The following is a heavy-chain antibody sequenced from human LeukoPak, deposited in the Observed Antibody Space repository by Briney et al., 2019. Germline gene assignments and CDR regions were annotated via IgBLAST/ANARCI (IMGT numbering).Heavy chain of an antibody. CDR2: INHSGST. CDR3: ASLGSSSAFDI. Sequence: PSETLSLTCAVYGGSFSGYYWSWIRQPPGKGLEWIGEINHSGSTNYNPSLKSRVTISVDTSKNQFSLKLSSVTAADTAVYYCASLGSSSAFDIWGQGTMVTVSS. J-gene: IGHJ3*02. V-gene: IGHV4-34*01. CDR1: GGSFSGYY. D-gene: IGHD6-6*01.